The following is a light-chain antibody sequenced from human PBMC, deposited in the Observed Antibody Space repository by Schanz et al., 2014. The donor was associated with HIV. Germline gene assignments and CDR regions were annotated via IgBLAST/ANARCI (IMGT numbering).Light chain of an antibody. J-gene: IGLJ3*02. Sequence: QSALTQPASVSGSPGQSITISCTGTDTDIGGHDYVSWYQQFPDRAPKLIIYDVSDRPSGVSNRFSGSKSGNTASLSISGLQAEDEADYYCSSYAATSNVLFGGGTKLTVL. CDR3: SSYAATSNVL. V-gene: IGLV2-14*03. CDR2: DVS. CDR1: DTDIGGHDY.